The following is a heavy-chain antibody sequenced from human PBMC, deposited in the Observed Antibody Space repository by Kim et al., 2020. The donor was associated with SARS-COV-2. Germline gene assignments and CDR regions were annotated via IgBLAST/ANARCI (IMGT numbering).Heavy chain of an antibody. V-gene: IGHV3-74*03. Sequence: GGSLRLSCAASGFSFADYWMHWVRQTPGKGLLWVARISITGPETITTYSASGKDRFTISRDDAKSTLFLHMTRLTVDDSAVFYWARGRYCTGPGCLHPFFFDLWGPGTLGTVSS. J-gene: IGHJ4*02. D-gene: IGHD2-8*02. CDR1: GFSFADYW. CDR3: ARGRYCTGPGCLHPFFFDL. CDR2: ISITGPETIT.